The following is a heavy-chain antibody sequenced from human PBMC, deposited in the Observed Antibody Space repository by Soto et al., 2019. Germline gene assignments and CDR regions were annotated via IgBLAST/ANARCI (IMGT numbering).Heavy chain of an antibody. CDR1: GGTFSSYA. D-gene: IGHD2-2*01. CDR2: IIPIFGTA. V-gene: IGHV1-69*01. J-gene: IGHJ4*02. CDR3: ARARYCSSTSCHRGYFDY. Sequence: QVQLVQSGAEVKKPGSSVKVSCKASGGTFSSYAISWVRQAPGQGLEWMGGIIPIFGTANYAQKFQGRVTITADESTSTAYMELSSLRSEDTAVYYCARARYCSSTSCHRGYFDYWGQGTLVTVSS.